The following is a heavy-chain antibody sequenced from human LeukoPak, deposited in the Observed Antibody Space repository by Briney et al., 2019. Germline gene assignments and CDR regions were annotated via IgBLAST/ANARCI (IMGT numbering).Heavy chain of an antibody. Sequence: PGGSLRLSCSASGFTFSTYAMHWVRQAPGKGLEYVSAISTNGGSTYYADSVKGRFTISRDNSKNTLYLQMSSLRAEDTAVYYCVKDLLTGYYPFDYWGQGTLVTVSS. CDR3: VKDLLTGYYPFDY. V-gene: IGHV3-64D*06. J-gene: IGHJ4*02. D-gene: IGHD3-9*01. CDR2: ISTNGGST. CDR1: GFTFSTYA.